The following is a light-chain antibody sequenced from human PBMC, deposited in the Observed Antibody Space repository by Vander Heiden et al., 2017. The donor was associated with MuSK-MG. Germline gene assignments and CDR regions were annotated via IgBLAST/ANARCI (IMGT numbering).Light chain of an antibody. CDR1: TSHIGTNY. CDR2: ADN. J-gene: IGLJ3*02. V-gene: IGLV1-47*02. CDR3: AAKDASGSGLV. Sequence: QSVVTQPPSASGTPGQRVPISCSGSTSHIGTNYVYWYQHLPGGAPNLLMYADNKRPSGVPDRFSGSKSGTSASLATSGLRAEDEADYYCAAKDASGSGLVFGGGTKLTVL.